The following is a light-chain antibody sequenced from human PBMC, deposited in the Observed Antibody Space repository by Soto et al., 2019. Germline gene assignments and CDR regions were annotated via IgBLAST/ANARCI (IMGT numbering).Light chain of an antibody. CDR3: AAWDDSLSVHYV. CDR2: SNN. V-gene: IGLV1-47*02. J-gene: IGLJ1*01. Sequence: SVLTQPPSASGTPGQRVTISCSGSSSNIGSNYVYWYQQLPGTAPKLLIYSNNQRPSGVPDRFSGSKSGTSASLAISGLRSEDEADYYCAAWDDSLSVHYVFGTGTKVTVL. CDR1: SSNIGSNY.